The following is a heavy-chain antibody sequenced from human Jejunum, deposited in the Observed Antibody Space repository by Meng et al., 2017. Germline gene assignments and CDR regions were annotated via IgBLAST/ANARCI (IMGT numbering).Heavy chain of an antibody. CDR2: ISSSGNNI. V-gene: IGHV3-48*03. CDR1: GFTFSSYE. J-gene: IGHJ5*02. D-gene: IGHD2-15*01. CDR3: ARGGGWSDFDP. Sequence: GESLKISCAASGFTFSSYEMNWLRQAPGKGLEWVSYISSSGNNIYYADSVQGRFTISRDNAKNSLYLQLNSLRAEDTAVYYCARGGGWSDFDPWGQGTLVTVSS.